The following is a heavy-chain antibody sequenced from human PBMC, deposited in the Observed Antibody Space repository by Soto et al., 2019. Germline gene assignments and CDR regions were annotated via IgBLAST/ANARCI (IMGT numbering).Heavy chain of an antibody. Sequence: PGGSLRLSCAASGFTFDDYAMHWVRQAPGKGLEWVSGISWNSGSIGYADSVKGRFTISRDNAKNSLYLQMNSLRAEDTALYYCAKAGDYGDYLSAFDIWGQGTMVTVSS. CDR2: ISWNSGSI. CDR1: GFTFDDYA. CDR3: AKAGDYGDYLSAFDI. V-gene: IGHV3-9*01. J-gene: IGHJ3*02. D-gene: IGHD4-17*01.